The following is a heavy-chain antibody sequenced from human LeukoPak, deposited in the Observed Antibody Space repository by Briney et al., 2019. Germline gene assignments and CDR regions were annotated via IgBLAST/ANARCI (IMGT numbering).Heavy chain of an antibody. V-gene: IGHV1-2*02. D-gene: IGHD1-1*01. CDR1: GYTFTGYY. CDR3: ARGRYNWNNGPLLAY. Sequence: ASVKVSCKASGYTFTGYYMHWVRQAPGQGLEWMGWINPNSGGTNYAQKFQGRVTMTRDTSISTAYMELSRLRSDDTAVYYCARGRYNWNNGPLLAYWGQGTLVTVSS. J-gene: IGHJ4*02. CDR2: INPNSGGT.